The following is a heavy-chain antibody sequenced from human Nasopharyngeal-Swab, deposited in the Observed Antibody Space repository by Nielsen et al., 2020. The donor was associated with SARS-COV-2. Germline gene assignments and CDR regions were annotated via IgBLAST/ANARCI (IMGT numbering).Heavy chain of an antibody. D-gene: IGHD3-9*01. CDR3: ARGRGGYYNLDY. J-gene: IGHJ4*02. CDR2: IDTAGET. V-gene: IGHV3-13*01. Sequence: GGSLRLSCAASGFTFGSHDIHWVRQPTEKGLEWVSGIDTAGETYYADSVNGRYTISREDVKSFLYLQMNSLRVEDSGVYYCARGRGGYYNLDYWGQGTLVTVSP. CDR1: GFTFGSHD.